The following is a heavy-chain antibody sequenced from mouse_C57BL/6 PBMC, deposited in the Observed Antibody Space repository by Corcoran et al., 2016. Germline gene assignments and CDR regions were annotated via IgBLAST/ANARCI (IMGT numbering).Heavy chain of an antibody. V-gene: IGHV9-3*01. CDR3: ARWTTGFAY. Sequence: QIQLVQSGPELKKPGETVKISCKASGYTFTTYGMSWVKQAPGKGLKWMGWINTYSGVPTYADDFKGRFAFSLETSASTAYLQINNLKNEDTATYFCARWTTGFAYWGQGTLVTVSA. CDR2: INTYSGVP. J-gene: IGHJ3*01. D-gene: IGHD2-13*01. CDR1: GYTFTTYG.